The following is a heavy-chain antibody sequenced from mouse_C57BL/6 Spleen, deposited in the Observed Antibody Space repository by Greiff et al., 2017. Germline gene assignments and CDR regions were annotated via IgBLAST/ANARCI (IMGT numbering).Heavy chain of an antibody. CDR3: ARRRTLYAMDY. V-gene: IGHV1-18*01. J-gene: IGHJ4*01. Sequence: VQLQQSGPELVKPGASVKIPCKASGYTFTDYNMDWVKQSHGKSLEWIGDINPNNGGTNYNQKFKGKATLTVDKSSSTAYMELRSLTSEDTAVYYCARRRTLYAMDYWGQGTSVTVSS. CDR1: GYTFTDYN. CDR2: INPNNGGT.